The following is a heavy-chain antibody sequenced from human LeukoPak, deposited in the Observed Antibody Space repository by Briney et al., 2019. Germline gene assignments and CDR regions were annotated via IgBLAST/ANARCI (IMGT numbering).Heavy chain of an antibody. Sequence: PGGSLRLSCAASGFTFSSYGMHWVRQAPGKGLEWVSAISGSGGSTYYADSVKGRFTISRDNSKNTLYLQMNSLRAEDTAVYYCAKDRGSSSWYSGFDYWGQGTLVTVSS. V-gene: IGHV3-23*01. CDR2: ISGSGGST. CDR1: GFTFSSYG. D-gene: IGHD6-13*01. J-gene: IGHJ4*02. CDR3: AKDRGSSSWYSGFDY.